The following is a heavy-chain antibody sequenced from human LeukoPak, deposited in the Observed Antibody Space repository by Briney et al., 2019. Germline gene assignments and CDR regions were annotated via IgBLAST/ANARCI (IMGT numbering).Heavy chain of an antibody. V-gene: IGHV3-7*01. D-gene: IGHD3-22*01. Sequence: GGSLRLSCAASGFTFSTYWMSWVRQAPGKGLEWVANIKEDGSEKYYGDSVKGRFTISRDNAKNSLYLQMNSLRAEDTAVYYCARDSSGYQWGQGALVTVSS. CDR3: ARDSSGYQ. CDR2: IKEDGSEK. J-gene: IGHJ4*02. CDR1: GFTFSTYW.